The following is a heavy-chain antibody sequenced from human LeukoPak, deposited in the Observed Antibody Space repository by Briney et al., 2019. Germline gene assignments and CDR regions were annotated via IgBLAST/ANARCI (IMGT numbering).Heavy chain of an antibody. V-gene: IGHV4-34*08. CDR1: GWTFSGYD. J-gene: IGHJ4*02. CDR2: ISHSGST. Sequence: KTSETLCLTCAVYGWTFSGYDWSWIRQPPGKGLEWIGEISHSGSTNHNPSLKDRVTISVDTSKNQFSLRLGSVTAAYTAVYYCATYGGNSGGVVDYWGQGTLVTVSS. D-gene: IGHD4-23*01. CDR3: ATYGGNSGGVVDY.